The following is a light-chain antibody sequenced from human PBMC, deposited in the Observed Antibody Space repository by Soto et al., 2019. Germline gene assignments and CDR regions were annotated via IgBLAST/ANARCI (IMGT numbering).Light chain of an antibody. CDR1: QSIGNR. Sequence: DIQMTQSPSTLSASVVYIITITCMASQSIGNRLSWYQQKPGKAPKLLIYDASTLESGVPSRFGGSGSGTEFTLTISSLQPDDFATYYCQQYNTYSWTCGQGTKGDI. V-gene: IGKV1-5*01. J-gene: IGKJ1*01. CDR3: QQYNTYSWT. CDR2: DAS.